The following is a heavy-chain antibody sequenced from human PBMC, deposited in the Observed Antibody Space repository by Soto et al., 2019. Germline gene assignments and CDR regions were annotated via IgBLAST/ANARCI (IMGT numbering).Heavy chain of an antibody. V-gene: IGHV1-18*01. CDR3: ARYTPPTDY. CDR1: GYSFTSYH. Sequence: QVQLVQSGAEVKKPGASVKVSCNTSGYSFTSYHLSWVRQDPGQGLEWMGWISAYNTNTNYAQKFQCRVTMITDTLASTAYMELRSLRSDDTAVYYCARYTPPTDYWGQGTLVTVSS. J-gene: IGHJ4*02. D-gene: IGHD2-2*02. CDR2: ISAYNTNT.